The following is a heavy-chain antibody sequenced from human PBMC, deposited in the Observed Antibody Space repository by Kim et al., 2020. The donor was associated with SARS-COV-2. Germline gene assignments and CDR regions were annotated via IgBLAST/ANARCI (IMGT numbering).Heavy chain of an antibody. Sequence: SETLSLTCTVSGGSISSSSYYWGRIRQPPGKGLEGIGRIYYSGSNYYNPSPKRRVTITVDTSKNQFSLKLSSVTAADTAVYYCARYYGLAGAGPGPFDPWGQGTLVTVSS. D-gene: IGHD6-13*01. J-gene: IGHJ5*02. CDR2: IYYSGSN. V-gene: IGHV4-39*01. CDR1: GGSISSSSYY. CDR3: ARYYGLAGAGPGPFDP.